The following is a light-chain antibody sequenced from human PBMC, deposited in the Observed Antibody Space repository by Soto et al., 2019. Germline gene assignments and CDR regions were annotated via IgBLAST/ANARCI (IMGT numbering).Light chain of an antibody. J-gene: IGLJ1*01. CDR3: TSYTNSNTYV. CDR2: EVN. V-gene: IGLV2-14*01. Sequence: QSALTQPASVSGSPGQSITVSFTGTSSDVGGYNSVSWYQQHPGKTPKLMIFEVNNRPSGVSNRFSGSKSGNTASLTISGLQAEDEADYYCTSYTNSNTYVFGTGTKVTVL. CDR1: SSDVGGYNS.